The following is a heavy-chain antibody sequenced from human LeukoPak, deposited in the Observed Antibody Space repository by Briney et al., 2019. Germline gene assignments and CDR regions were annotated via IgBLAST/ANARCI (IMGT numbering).Heavy chain of an antibody. CDR2: ISYGGST. V-gene: IGHV4-59*08. J-gene: IGHJ5*02. Sequence: SPTLSPTCTVAGGSVSSYCWGWIRQPPGKGMEWIGYISYGGSTTYNPSRKSRVTISVDTPKNQFSLKLSSVTAADTAVYYCARQPNWFDPWGQGTLVTVSS. CDR3: ARQPNWFDP. CDR1: GGSVSSYC.